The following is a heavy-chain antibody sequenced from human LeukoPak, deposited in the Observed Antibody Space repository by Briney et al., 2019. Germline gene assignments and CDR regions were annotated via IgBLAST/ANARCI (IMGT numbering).Heavy chain of an antibody. D-gene: IGHD6-19*01. CDR1: GFTFSSNA. Sequence: GGSPRLSCATSGFTFSSNAMTWVRQAPGKGLEWVSAFRGSDGATYYADSVKGRFTISGDNSKNTLYLQMNSLRAEDTAVYYCAKLTINNGWYEDYWGQGTLVTVSS. CDR3: AKLTINNGWYEDY. J-gene: IGHJ4*02. V-gene: IGHV3-23*01. CDR2: FRGSDGAT.